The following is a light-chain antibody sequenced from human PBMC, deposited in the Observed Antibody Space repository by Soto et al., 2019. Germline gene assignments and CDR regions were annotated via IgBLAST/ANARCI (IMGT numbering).Light chain of an antibody. Sequence: EIVLTQFPVTLSLSPGERAILSCRASQSVSSNLAWYHHKPDQAPRLLIYDASNRATGIPARFSGSGSGTDFTLSISSLEPEDFAVYYCQQRSSWPLTFGGGTKVEIK. J-gene: IGKJ4*01. CDR3: QQRSSWPLT. V-gene: IGKV3-11*01. CDR1: QSVSSN. CDR2: DAS.